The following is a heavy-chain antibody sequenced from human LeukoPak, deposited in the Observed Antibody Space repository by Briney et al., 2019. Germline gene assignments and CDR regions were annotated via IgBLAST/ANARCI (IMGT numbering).Heavy chain of an antibody. J-gene: IGHJ5*02. CDR2: IHHSGRT. D-gene: IGHD3-3*01. CDR3: ARDHLANLASRLFDP. Sequence: SETLSLTCTVSGYSISSDYYSGWIRQPPGKGLEWIGSIHHSGRTYYNPSLKSRVTISVDTSKNQFSLKLSSVTAADTAVYYCARDHLANLASRLFDPWGQGTLVTVSS. V-gene: IGHV4-38-2*02. CDR1: GYSISSDYY.